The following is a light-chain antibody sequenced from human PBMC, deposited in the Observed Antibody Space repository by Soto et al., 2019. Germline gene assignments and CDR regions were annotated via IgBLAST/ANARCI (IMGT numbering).Light chain of an antibody. CDR3: QQINSHPLT. CDR2: AAS. J-gene: IGKJ4*01. CDR1: QGISSY. V-gene: IGKV1-9*01. Sequence: IQLTQSPASLSPSVGDRVTITCRASQGISSYLAWYQQKPGQAPKLLIYAASTMEIGVPSRFSGSGSGTDFTLTISRLQPEAFATYYWQQINSHPLTFGGGTKVEIK.